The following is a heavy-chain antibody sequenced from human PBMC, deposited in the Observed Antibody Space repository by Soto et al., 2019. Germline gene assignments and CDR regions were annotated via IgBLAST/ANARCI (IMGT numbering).Heavy chain of an antibody. Sequence: GGSLRLSCAASGFTFSSYGMHWVRQAPGKGLEWVAVIWYDGSNKYYADSVKGRFTISRDNSKNTLYLQMNSLRAEDTAVYYCAREKDYYDSSGYPRWYAFDIWGQGTMVTVSS. D-gene: IGHD3-22*01. CDR3: AREKDYYDSSGYPRWYAFDI. V-gene: IGHV3-33*01. J-gene: IGHJ3*02. CDR1: GFTFSSYG. CDR2: IWYDGSNK.